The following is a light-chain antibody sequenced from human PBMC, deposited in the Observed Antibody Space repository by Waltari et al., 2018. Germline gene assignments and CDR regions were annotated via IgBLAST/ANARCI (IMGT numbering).Light chain of an antibody. CDR3: QKYVDLPAT. Sequence: EIVLTQSPGTLSLSPGERATLSCRASQSVSRSLAWYQQKPGKAPRLLISYASSRATGIPDRFSGSGSGTDFSLTISRLEPEDFAVYYCQKYVDLPATFGQGTKVEIK. J-gene: IGKJ1*01. V-gene: IGKV3-20*01. CDR1: QSVSRS. CDR2: YAS.